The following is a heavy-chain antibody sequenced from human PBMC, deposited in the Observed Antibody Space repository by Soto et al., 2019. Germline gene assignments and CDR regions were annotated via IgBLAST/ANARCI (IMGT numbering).Heavy chain of an antibody. J-gene: IGHJ4*02. V-gene: IGHV1-18*01. CDR1: GYTFTSYG. CDR3: ARDPRGYSGYDWSPHFDY. D-gene: IGHD5-12*01. Sequence: ASVKVSCKASGYTFTSYGISWVRQAPGQRLEWMGWISAYNGNTNYAQKLQGRVTMTTDTSTSTAYMELRSLRSDDTAVYYCARDPRGYSGYDWSPHFDYWGQGTLVTVSS. CDR2: ISAYNGNT.